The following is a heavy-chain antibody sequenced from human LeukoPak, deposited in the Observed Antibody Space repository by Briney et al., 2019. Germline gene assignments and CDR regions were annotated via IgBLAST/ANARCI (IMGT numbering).Heavy chain of an antibody. CDR1: GYTLTELS. J-gene: IGHJ4*02. V-gene: IGHV1-24*01. CDR3: ARDMVRGVGPNYFDY. Sequence: ASVKVSCKVSGYTLTELSMHWVRQAPGKGLEWMGGFDPEDVETIYAQKFQGRVTITADKSTSTAYMELSSLRSEDTAVYYCARDMVRGVGPNYFDYWGQGTLVTVSS. D-gene: IGHD3-10*01. CDR2: FDPEDVET.